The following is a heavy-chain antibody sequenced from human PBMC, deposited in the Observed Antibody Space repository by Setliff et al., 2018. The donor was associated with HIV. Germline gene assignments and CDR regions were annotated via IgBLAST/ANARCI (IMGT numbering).Heavy chain of an antibody. CDR2: INPHTGVT. D-gene: IGHD3-3*01. CDR1: GYIFIRYY. CDR3: ARDLRDGFEEWFSTLDDGMDV. J-gene: IGHJ6*02. Sequence: ASVKVSCKTSGYIFIRYYIFWVRQAPGQGLEWMGNINPHTGVTKYAEKFQGRVTMTRDTSINTIYMELSRLRSDDTGVYYCARDLRDGFEEWFSTLDDGMDVWGQGTTVTVS. V-gene: IGHV1-2*02.